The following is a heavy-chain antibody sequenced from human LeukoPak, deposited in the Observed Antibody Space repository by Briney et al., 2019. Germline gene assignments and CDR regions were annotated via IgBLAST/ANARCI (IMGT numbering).Heavy chain of an antibody. J-gene: IGHJ3*02. CDR3: ARFPLYYYDSSGYYDAFDI. Sequence: GASVKVSCKASGYTFTGYYMHWVRQAPGQGLEWTGWINPNSGGTNYAQKFQGRVTMTRDTSISTAYMELSRLRSDDTAVYYCARFPLYYYDSSGYYDAFDIWGQGTMVTVSS. CDR2: INPNSGGT. D-gene: IGHD3-22*01. CDR1: GYTFTGYY. V-gene: IGHV1-2*02.